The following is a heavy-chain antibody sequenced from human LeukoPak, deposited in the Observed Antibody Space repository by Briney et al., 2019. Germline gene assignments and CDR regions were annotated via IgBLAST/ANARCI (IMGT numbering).Heavy chain of an antibody. J-gene: IGHJ4*02. CDR3: ASQLRLGELSLYRMSFSEY. V-gene: IGHV3-7*01. Sequence: GGSLRLSCAASGFTFSSYWMSWVRQAPGKGLEWVANIKQDGSEKYYVDSVKGRFTISRDNAKNSLYLQMNSLRAEDTAVYYCASQLRLGELSLYRMSFSEYWGQGTLVTVSS. D-gene: IGHD3-16*02. CDR1: GFTFSSYW. CDR2: IKQDGSEK.